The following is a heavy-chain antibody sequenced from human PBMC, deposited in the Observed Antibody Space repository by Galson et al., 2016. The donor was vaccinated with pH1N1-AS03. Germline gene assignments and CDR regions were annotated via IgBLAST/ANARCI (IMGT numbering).Heavy chain of an antibody. D-gene: IGHD6-19*01. J-gene: IGHJ6*02. CDR2: IYHSENT. Sequence: SETLSLTCTVSGDSVSSRFYYWDWIRQSPGKGLEWIGSIYHSENTYYNPSLKSRVTISLDESKNQFSLRLTSVTAADTAVYYCAREATGSGQYAEFDCYYGMDVWGQGTTVTVAS. V-gene: IGHV4-39*07. CDR1: GDSVSSRFYY. CDR3: AREATGSGQYAEFDCYYGMDV.